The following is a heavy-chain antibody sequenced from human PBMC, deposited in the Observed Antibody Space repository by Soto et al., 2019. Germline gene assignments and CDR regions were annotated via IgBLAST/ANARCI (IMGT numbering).Heavy chain of an antibody. J-gene: IGHJ5*02. CDR1: GYSFTSYW. D-gene: IGHD3-9*01. V-gene: IGHV5-51*01. Sequence: PGESLKISCEGSGYSFTSYWIGWVRQMPGKGLEWMGIIYPGDSDTRYSPSFQGQVTISADKSISTAYLQWSSLKASDTAMYYCARRSYDILTGLNWFDPWGQGTLVTVSS. CDR3: ARRSYDILTGLNWFDP. CDR2: IYPGDSDT.